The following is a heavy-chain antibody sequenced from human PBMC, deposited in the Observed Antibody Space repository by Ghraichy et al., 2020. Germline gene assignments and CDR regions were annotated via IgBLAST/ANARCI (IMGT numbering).Heavy chain of an antibody. CDR3: AREDSFGLGRGGNAFDV. Sequence: GGSLRLSCAASGFTISNYYVTWVRQAPGKGLEWVANIKQDGSDKFYVDSVKGRFTISRDNAKNSLYLQMHNLRGDDSGVYYCAREDSFGLGRGGNAFDVWSLGTEVSVSS. J-gene: IGHJ3*01. V-gene: IGHV3-7*03. D-gene: IGHD3-10*01. CDR1: GFTISNYY. CDR2: IKQDGSDK.